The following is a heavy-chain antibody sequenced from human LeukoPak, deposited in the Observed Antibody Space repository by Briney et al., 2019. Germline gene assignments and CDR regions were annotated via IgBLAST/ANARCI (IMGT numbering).Heavy chain of an antibody. CDR1: GFIFSDYY. J-gene: IGHJ4*02. CDR3: ARSGIAAAGTHDY. D-gene: IGHD6-13*01. CDR2: ISSSGSSI. Sequence: GGSLRLSCAASGFIFSDYYMSWIRQAPGKGLEWVSYISSSGSSIYYADSVKGRFTISRDNAKNSLYLQMNSLRAEDTAVYYCARSGIAAAGTHDYWGQGTLVTVSS. V-gene: IGHV3-11*04.